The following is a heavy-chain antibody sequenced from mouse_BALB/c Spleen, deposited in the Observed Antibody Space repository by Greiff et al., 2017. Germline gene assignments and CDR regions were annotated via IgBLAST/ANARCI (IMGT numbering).Heavy chain of an antibody. V-gene: IGHV5-4*02. Sequence: EVQLVESGGGLVKPGGSLKLSCAASGFTFSDYYMYWVRQTPEKRLEWVATISDGGSYTYYPDSVKGRFTISRDNAKNNLYLQMSSLKSEDTAMYYCARGGKYGNYGYAMDYWGQGTSVTVSS. CDR3: ARGGKYGNYGYAMDY. CDR2: ISDGGSYT. J-gene: IGHJ4*01. D-gene: IGHD2-10*02. CDR1: GFTFSDYY.